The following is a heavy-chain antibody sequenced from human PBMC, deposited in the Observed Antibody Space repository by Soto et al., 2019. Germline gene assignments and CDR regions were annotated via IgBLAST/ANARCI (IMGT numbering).Heavy chain of an antibody. CDR1: GFTFDDYA. CDR2: ITWSSGSK. CDR3: AKSLGRNYFDC. Sequence: PGGSLRLSCAASGFTFDDYAMHWVRQAPGKGLEWVSGITWSSGSKTYADSVKGRFTISRDNAKNSLYLQMNSLRADDTALYYCAKSLGRNYFDCWGQGALVTVSS. J-gene: IGHJ4*02. V-gene: IGHV3-9*01.